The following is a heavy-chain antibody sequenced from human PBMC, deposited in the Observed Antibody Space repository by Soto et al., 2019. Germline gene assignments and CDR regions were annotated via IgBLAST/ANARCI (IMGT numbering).Heavy chain of an antibody. CDR1: GGSFSGYD. J-gene: IGHJ4*02. Sequence: SETLSLTSAVYGGSFSGYDWSWIRQPPGKGLEWIGEINHSGSTNYNPSLKSRVTISVDTSKNQFSLKLSSVTAADTAVYYCARGVATVVTSYFDYWGQGTLVTVSS. V-gene: IGHV4-34*01. CDR2: INHSGST. D-gene: IGHD5-12*01. CDR3: ARGVATVVTSYFDY.